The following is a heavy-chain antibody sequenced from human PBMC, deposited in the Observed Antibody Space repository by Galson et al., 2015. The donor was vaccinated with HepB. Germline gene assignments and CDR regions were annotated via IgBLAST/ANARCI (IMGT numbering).Heavy chain of an antibody. CDR2: ITSSSSYI. V-gene: IGHV3-21*01. CDR1: GFTFSIYN. Sequence: SLRLSCAASGFTFSIYNMNWVRQAPGKGLEWVSSITSSSSYIYYADSVKGRFTISRDNAKNSLYLQMNSLRAEDTAVYYCARDPYYYDSSAYYPPYFYGMDVWGQGTTVTVSS. D-gene: IGHD3-22*01. CDR3: ARDPYYYDSSAYYPPYFYGMDV. J-gene: IGHJ6*02.